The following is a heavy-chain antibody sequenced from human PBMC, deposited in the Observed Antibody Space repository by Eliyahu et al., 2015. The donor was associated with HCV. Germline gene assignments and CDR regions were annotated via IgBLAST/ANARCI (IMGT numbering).Heavy chain of an antibody. Sequence: EVQLVESGGGLVQPGRSLRLSCTASGFTLGDYAMTWFRQAPGKGLEWVGFIRRKVYGATTEYAASVKGRFTISRDDSNSIAYLQMNSLKAEDTAVYYCARDPSVVGAADFWGQGTLVTVSS. J-gene: IGHJ4*02. V-gene: IGHV3-49*03. CDR2: IRRKVYGATT. CDR1: GFTLGDYA. CDR3: ARDPSVVGAADF. D-gene: IGHD1-26*01.